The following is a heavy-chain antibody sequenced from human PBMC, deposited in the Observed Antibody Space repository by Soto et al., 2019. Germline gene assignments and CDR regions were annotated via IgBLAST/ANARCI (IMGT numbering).Heavy chain of an antibody. V-gene: IGHV3-74*01. CDR3: AREGCTSGSCHYHYYHMDV. Sequence: EVQLVESGGGLVQPGGSLRLSCAASGFSFSTYWMHWVRQAPGKGLVWVSRIDERGTSPNYADSVRGRFTIPRDNAKNILFLEMNSLRAEDTAVYYCAREGCTSGSCHYHYYHMDVWGKGTTVTVSS. CDR1: GFSFSTYW. D-gene: IGHD2-15*01. CDR2: IDERGTSP. J-gene: IGHJ6*03.